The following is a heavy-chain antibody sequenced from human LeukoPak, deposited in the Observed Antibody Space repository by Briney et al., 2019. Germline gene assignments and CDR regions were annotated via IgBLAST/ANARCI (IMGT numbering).Heavy chain of an antibody. D-gene: IGHD6-19*01. CDR2: ISSSSSTI. V-gene: IGHV3-48*01. CDR3: ARDERYSSGWYRY. J-gene: IGHJ4*02. CDR1: GFTFSSYS. Sequence: PGGSPRLSCAASGFTFSSYSMNWVRQAPGKGLEWVSYISSSSSTIYYADSVKGRFTISRDNAKNSLYLQMNSLRAEDTAVYYCARDERYSSGWYRYWGQGTLVTVSS.